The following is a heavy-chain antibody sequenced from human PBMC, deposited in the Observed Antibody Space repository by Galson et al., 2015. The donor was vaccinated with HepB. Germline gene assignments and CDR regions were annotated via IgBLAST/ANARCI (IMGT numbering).Heavy chain of an antibody. CDR2: NKYSGNT. J-gene: IGHJ4*02. V-gene: IGHV4-39*02. CDR1: GGSISSSRYY. Sequence: SETLSLTCTVSGGSISSSRYYWSWIRQPPGKGLEWIGSNKYSGNTYYNPSFKSRVTVSVDTSNNQFSLKLNSVTAADTAVYYCARDETLSGVNYFDYWGRGALVTVSS. D-gene: IGHD3-10*01. CDR3: ARDETLSGVNYFDY.